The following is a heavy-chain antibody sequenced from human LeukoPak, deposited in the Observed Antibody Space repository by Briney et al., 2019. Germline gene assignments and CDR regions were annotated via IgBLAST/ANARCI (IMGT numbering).Heavy chain of an antibody. CDR2: IKQDGSQK. J-gene: IGHJ4*02. D-gene: IGHD6-13*01. CDR1: GFTFSSYW. CDR3: TCPSAAGPN. V-gene: IGHV3-7*03. Sequence: GGSLRLSCAASGFTFSSYWMSWVRQAPGKGLEWVANIKQDGSQKYYVDCVKGRFTISRENAKNSLYLQMNSLRAEDTAMYYCTCPSAAGPNWGQGTLVTVSS.